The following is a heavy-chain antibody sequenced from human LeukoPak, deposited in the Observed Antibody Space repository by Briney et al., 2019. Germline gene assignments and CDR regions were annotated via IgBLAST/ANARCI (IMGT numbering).Heavy chain of an antibody. Sequence: ASVKVSCKASGYTFTGYYMHWVRQAPGQGLEWMGWINPNGGGTNSAQNFQGRVTMTRDTSISTAYMELSRLRSDDTAVYYCARDLVYDQRIAAAAEIDGYWGQGTLVTVSS. CDR2: INPNGGGT. J-gene: IGHJ4*02. CDR1: GYTFTGYY. V-gene: IGHV1-2*02. D-gene: IGHD6-13*01. CDR3: ARDLVYDQRIAAAAEIDGY.